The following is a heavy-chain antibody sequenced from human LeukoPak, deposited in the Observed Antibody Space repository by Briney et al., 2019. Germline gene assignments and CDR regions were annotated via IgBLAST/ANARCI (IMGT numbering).Heavy chain of an antibody. D-gene: IGHD3-22*01. V-gene: IGHV1-3*01. Sequence: GASVKVSCKASGCTFTNYGVHWVRQAPGQRLGWMGWTNAGNGDTKYSQKFRGRITISRDTSASTVYMELSSLRSEDTAVYYCTRSASIGSYDAFDIWGQGTLVTVSS. CDR3: TRSASIGSYDAFDI. CDR1: GCTFTNYG. CDR2: TNAGNGDT. J-gene: IGHJ3*02.